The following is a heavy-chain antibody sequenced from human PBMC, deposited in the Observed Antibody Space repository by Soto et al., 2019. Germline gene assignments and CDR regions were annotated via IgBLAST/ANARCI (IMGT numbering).Heavy chain of an antibody. V-gene: IGHV3-23*01. CDR1: GFTFSSYA. J-gene: IGHJ6*03. Sequence: GGSLRLSCAASGFTFSSYAMSWVRQAPGKGLEWVSAISGSGGSTYYADSVKGRFTISRDNSKNTLYLQMNSLRAEDTAVYYCARKIVPAASTYYYYYMDVWGKGTTVTVSS. CDR2: ISGSGGST. D-gene: IGHD2-2*01. CDR3: ARKIVPAASTYYYYYMDV.